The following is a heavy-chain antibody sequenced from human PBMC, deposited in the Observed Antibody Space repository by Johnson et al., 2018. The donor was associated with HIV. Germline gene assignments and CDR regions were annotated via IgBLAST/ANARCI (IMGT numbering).Heavy chain of an antibody. CDR3: AKEESGSFLGFDL. V-gene: IGHV3-30*02. Sequence: VQLVESGGGVVQTGGSLRLSCPSSGFTFSNYGMHWVRQAPGKGLEWVAFIRYDGTNYYYADSVRGRFTISRDNSNNTLYLQMNSLRPEDTAVFYCAKEESGSFLGFDLWGRGTMVTVSS. D-gene: IGHD1-26*01. CDR1: GFTFSNYG. CDR2: IRYDGTNY. J-gene: IGHJ3*01.